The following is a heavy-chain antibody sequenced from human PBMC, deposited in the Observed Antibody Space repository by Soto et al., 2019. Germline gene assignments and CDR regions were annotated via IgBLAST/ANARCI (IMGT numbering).Heavy chain of an antibody. CDR1: GFTFSSYA. CDR2: ISGSGGST. CDR3: AKTPSVVGVTQHYYYYCMDV. V-gene: IGHV3-23*01. D-gene: IGHD3-16*01. J-gene: IGHJ6*02. Sequence: GGSLRLSCAASGFTFSSYAMSWVRQAPGKGLEWVSAISGSGGSTYYADSVKGRFTISRDNSKNTLYLQMNSLRAEDTAVYYCAKTPSVVGVTQHYYYYCMDVWGQGTTVTVSS.